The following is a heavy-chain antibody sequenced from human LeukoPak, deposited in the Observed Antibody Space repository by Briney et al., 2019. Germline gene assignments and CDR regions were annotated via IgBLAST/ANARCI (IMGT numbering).Heavy chain of an antibody. CDR3: ARITSGYDDGFWFDP. V-gene: IGHV5-51*01. CDR2: IYPGDSDT. D-gene: IGHD5-12*01. Sequence: GESLKISCKVSGYSFTSYWIGWVRQMPGKGLEWMGIIYPGDSDTRYSPSFQGQVTISADKSISTAYLQWSSLKASDTAMYYCARITSGYDDGFWFDPWGQGTLVTVSS. CDR1: GYSFTSYW. J-gene: IGHJ5*02.